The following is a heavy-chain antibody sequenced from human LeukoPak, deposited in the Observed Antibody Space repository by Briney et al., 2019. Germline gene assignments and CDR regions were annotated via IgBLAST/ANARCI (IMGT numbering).Heavy chain of an antibody. V-gene: IGHV3-66*04. D-gene: IGHD3-3*01. CDR2: VYSGGST. CDR1: GFTVSTIY. J-gene: IGHJ6*02. CDR3: ARHFGVISKGVYYYYFGLDV. Sequence: GGSLRLSCAASGFTVSTIYMSWVRQAPGKGLEWVSVVYSGGSTYYADSVKGRFTISRDNSKNTLYLQMSSLRAEDTAVYYCARHFGVISKGVYYYYFGLDVWGQGTTVTVSS.